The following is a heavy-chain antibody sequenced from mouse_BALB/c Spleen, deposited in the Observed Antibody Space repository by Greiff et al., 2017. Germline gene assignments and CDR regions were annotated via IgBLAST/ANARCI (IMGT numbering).Heavy chain of an antibody. Sequence: EVKLVESGGGLVKPGGSLKLSCAASGFTFSSYAMSWVRQTPEKRLEWVASISSGGSTYYPDSVKGRFTISRDNARNILYLQMSSLRSEDTAMYYCAIITTATGAYWGQGTLVTVSA. V-gene: IGHV5-6-5*01. CDR1: GFTFSSYA. D-gene: IGHD1-2*01. CDR2: ISSGGST. CDR3: AIITTATGAY. J-gene: IGHJ3*01.